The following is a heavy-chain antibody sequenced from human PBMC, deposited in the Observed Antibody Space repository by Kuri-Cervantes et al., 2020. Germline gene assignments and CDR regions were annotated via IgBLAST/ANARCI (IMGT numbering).Heavy chain of an antibody. CDR2: IYYSGST. CDR3: ARGLGYCSSTSCSSSYMDV. Sequence: SETLSLTCTVSGGSVSSGSYYWSWIRQPPGKGLEWIGYIYYSGSTNYNPSLRSRVTISVDTSKNQFSLKLSSVTAADTAVYYCARGLGYCSSTSCSSSYMDVWGKGTTVTVSS. V-gene: IGHV4-61*01. D-gene: IGHD2-2*01. J-gene: IGHJ6*03. CDR1: GGSVSSGSYY.